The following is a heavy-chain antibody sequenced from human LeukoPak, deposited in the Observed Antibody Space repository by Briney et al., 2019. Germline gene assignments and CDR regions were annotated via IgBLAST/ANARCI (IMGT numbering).Heavy chain of an antibody. CDR2: INHSGST. J-gene: IGHJ4*02. V-gene: IGHV4-34*01. D-gene: IGHD2-2*03. Sequence: SETLSLTCAVYGGSFSDYYWSWIRQPPGKGLEWIGEINHSGSTNYNPSLKSRVTISVDTSKNQFSLKLSSVTAADTAVYYCAREGPGYCSSTSCPQLDYWGQGTLVTVSS. CDR1: GGSFSDYY. CDR3: AREGPGYCSSTSCPQLDY.